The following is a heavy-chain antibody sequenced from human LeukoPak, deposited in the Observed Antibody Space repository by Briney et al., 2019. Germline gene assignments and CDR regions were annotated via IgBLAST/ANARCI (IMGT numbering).Heavy chain of an antibody. CDR1: GFSLSTRGVG. Sequence: SGPPLVKPTQTLTLTCTFSGFSLSTRGVGVGWIRQPPGKPLEWLALIYWDDDKRYSPSLKSRLTITKDTSKNQVVLTMTNMDPVDTATYYCARVVRGVITFDYWGQGTLVTVSS. D-gene: IGHD3-10*01. V-gene: IGHV2-5*02. J-gene: IGHJ4*02. CDR3: ARVVRGVITFDY. CDR2: IYWDDDK.